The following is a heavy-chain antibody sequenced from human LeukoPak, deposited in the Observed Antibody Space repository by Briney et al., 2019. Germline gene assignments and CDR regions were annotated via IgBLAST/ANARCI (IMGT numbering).Heavy chain of an antibody. D-gene: IGHD3-9*01. CDR2: IYYSGST. Sequence: SETLSLTCTVSGGSISSSSYYWGWIRQPPGKGLEWIGSIYYSGSTYYNPSLKSRVTISVDTSKNQFSLKLSSVTAADTAVYYCARHAYYDILTGYQIPFDYWGQGTLVTVSS. CDR3: ARHAYYDILTGYQIPFDY. V-gene: IGHV4-39*01. CDR1: GGSISSSSYY. J-gene: IGHJ4*02.